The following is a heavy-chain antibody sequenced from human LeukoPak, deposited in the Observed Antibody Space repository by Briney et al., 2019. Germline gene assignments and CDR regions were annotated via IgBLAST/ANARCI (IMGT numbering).Heavy chain of an antibody. J-gene: IGHJ4*02. V-gene: IGHV4-34*01. Sequence: PSETLSLTCAVYGGSFSSYYWSWIRQPPGKGLEWIGEINHSGSTNYNPSLKSRVTISVDTSKNQFSLTLSSVTAADTAVYYCARAGLNGDVDYWGQGTLVTVSS. D-gene: IGHD4-17*01. CDR3: ARAGLNGDVDY. CDR1: GGSFSSYY. CDR2: INHSGST.